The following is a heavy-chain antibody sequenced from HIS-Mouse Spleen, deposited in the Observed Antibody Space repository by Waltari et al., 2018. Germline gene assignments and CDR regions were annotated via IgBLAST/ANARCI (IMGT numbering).Heavy chain of an antibody. V-gene: IGHV1-2*02. J-gene: IGHJ4*02. CDR3: ARGQQKGGAFDY. CDR2: SNPNRGGT. CDR1: GYTFTGYY. Sequence: QVQLVQSGAEVKKPGASVKVSCKASGYTFTGYYMHWVRQAPGQGLEWMGGSNPNRGGTNYEQKFQGRGTMTRETSISTAYMELSRLRSDDTAVYYCARGQQKGGAFDYWGQGTLVTVSS. D-gene: IGHD6-13*01.